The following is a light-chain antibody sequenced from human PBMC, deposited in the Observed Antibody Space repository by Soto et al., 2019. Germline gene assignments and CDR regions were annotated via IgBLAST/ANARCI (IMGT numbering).Light chain of an antibody. CDR1: QSVLYSSNNKHY. CDR3: QQYYSTPMYT. J-gene: IGKJ2*01. CDR2: WAS. V-gene: IGKV4-1*01. Sequence: DIVMTQSPDSLAVSLGERATINCKSSQSVLYSSNNKHYVAWYQQKPGQPPKLLIYWASTRESGVPDRFSGSGSGTDFTLTISSLQAEDVAVYYCQQYYSTPMYTFGQGTKLEIK.